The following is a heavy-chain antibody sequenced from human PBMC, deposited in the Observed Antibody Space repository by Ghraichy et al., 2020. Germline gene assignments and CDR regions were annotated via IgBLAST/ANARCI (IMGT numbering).Heavy chain of an antibody. J-gene: IGHJ6*02. CDR1: GFTVSTNY. D-gene: IGHD1-26*01. Sequence: GGSLRLSCVASGFTVSTNYMTWVRQAPGQGLEWVSIIYSGGGGTTYYADSVKGRFTVSRHTSRNTLYLQMGSLRVEDTAVYYCARPLGNYYYYGMDVRGQGTTVTVSS. CDR3: ARPLGNYYYYGMDV. V-gene: IGHV3-53*04. CDR2: IYSGGGGTT.